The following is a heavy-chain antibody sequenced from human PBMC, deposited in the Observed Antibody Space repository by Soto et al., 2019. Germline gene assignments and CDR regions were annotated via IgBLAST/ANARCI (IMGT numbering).Heavy chain of an antibody. Sequence: SETLSLTCTVSGGSISSYYWSWIRQPPGKGLEWIGYIYYSGSTNYNPSLKSRVTISVDTSKNQFSLKLSSVTAADTAVYYCARDRGDCGGNSDAHDAFDIWGQGTMVTVSS. CDR3: ARDRGDCGGNSDAHDAFDI. J-gene: IGHJ3*02. CDR1: GGSISSYY. V-gene: IGHV4-59*01. D-gene: IGHD2-21*02. CDR2: IYYSGST.